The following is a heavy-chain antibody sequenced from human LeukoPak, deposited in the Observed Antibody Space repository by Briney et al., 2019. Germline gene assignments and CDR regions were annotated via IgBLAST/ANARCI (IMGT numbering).Heavy chain of an antibody. V-gene: IGHV4-39*02. CDR2: TYYTGST. CDR1: GGSVSSRPHF. Sequence: SETLSLTCTVSGGSVSSRPHFWAWIRQTPGKGLEWIGTTYYTGSTNYNPSLKSRVTISVDVSTDTFSLNLGSVTAADTAVYYCARLLGGYFAGDAFDVWGQGKMVTVSS. D-gene: IGHD3-9*01. CDR3: ARLLGGYFAGDAFDV. J-gene: IGHJ3*01.